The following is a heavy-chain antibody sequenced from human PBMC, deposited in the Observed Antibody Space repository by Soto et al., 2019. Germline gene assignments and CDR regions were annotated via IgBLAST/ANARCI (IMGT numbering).Heavy chain of an antibody. CDR1: GYTFTSYG. V-gene: IGHV1-3*01. Sequence: ASVEVSCKASGYTFTSYGIHWVRQAPGQRLEWMGWINAANGDTKYSPKFQGRVTITRDTSANTAYMELSSLRSEDTAVYYCVRRHVSATGIDWFDPWGQGSLVTV. CDR2: INAANGDT. D-gene: IGHD6-13*01. J-gene: IGHJ5*02. CDR3: VRRHVSATGIDWFDP.